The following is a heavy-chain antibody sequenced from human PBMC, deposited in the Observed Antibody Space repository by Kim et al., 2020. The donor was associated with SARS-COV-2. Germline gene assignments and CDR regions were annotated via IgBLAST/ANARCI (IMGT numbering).Heavy chain of an antibody. CDR2: ISSSSTI. V-gene: IGHV3-48*02. CDR1: GFTFSSYS. D-gene: IGHD3-22*01. J-gene: IGHJ4*02. CDR3: ARDPYYYDSSGYYDPPPYYFDY. Sequence: GGSLRLSCAASGFTFSSYSMNWVRQAPGKGLEWVSYISSSSTIYYADSVKGRFTISRDNAKNSLYLQMNSLRDEDTAVYYCARDPYYYDSSGYYDPPPYYFDYWGQGTLVTVSS.